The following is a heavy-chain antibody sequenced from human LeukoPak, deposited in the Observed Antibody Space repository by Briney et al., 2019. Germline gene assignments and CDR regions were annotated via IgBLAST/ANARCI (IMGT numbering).Heavy chain of an antibody. CDR2: INYRGSA. D-gene: IGHD3-22*01. V-gene: IGHV4-30-4*08. CDR1: GGSISSVDYY. J-gene: IGHJ5*02. CDR3: ARGGPQVVVITTWGFDP. Sequence: PSETLSLTCTVSGGSISSVDYYWSWIRQYPGKGLEWIGYINYRGSAYYNPSLKSRVTISVDTSKNQFSLKLSSVTAADTAVYYCARGGPQVVVITTWGFDPWGQGTLVTVSS.